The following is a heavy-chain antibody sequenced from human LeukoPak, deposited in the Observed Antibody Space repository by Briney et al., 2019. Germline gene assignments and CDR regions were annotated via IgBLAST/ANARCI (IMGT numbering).Heavy chain of an antibody. D-gene: IGHD3-22*01. J-gene: IGHJ4*02. V-gene: IGHV3-7*01. CDR1: GFTFSSYW. Sequence: TGGSLRLSCAASGFTFSSYWMSWVRQAPGKGLEWVANIKQDGSEKYYVDSVKGRFTISRDNAKNSLYLQMNSLRAEDTAVYYCARDHLVVITTYYFDYWGQGTLVTVSS. CDR3: ARDHLVVITTYYFDY. CDR2: IKQDGSEK.